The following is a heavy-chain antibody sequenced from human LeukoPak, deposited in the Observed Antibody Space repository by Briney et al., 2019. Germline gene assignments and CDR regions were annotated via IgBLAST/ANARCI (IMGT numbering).Heavy chain of an antibody. CDR3: AMTFGGSYYGPTNNWFDP. CDR1: GYSFTSYW. CDR2: IYPGDSDT. Sequence: HGESLKISCKGSGYSFTSYWIGWVRQMPGKGLEWMGIIYPGDSDTRYSPSFQGQVTISADKSISTAYLQWSSLKASDTAMYYCAMTFGGSYYGPTNNWFDPWGQGTLVTVSS. D-gene: IGHD1-26*01. V-gene: IGHV5-51*01. J-gene: IGHJ5*02.